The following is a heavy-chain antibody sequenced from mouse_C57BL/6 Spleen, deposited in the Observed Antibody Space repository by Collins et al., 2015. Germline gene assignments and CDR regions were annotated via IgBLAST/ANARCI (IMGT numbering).Heavy chain of an antibody. V-gene: IGHV1-9*01. D-gene: IGHD3-2*02. CDR1: GYTFTGYW. CDR3: ARRTAQATNY. J-gene: IGHJ2*01. CDR2: ILPGSGST. Sequence: QVQLQQSGAELIEAWGLSEAFLAKATGYTFTGYWIEWIKQRPGHGLEWIGEILPGSGSTNYNEKFKGKATFTADTSSNTAYMQFSSLTTEDSAIYYCARRTAQATNYWGQGTTLTVSS.